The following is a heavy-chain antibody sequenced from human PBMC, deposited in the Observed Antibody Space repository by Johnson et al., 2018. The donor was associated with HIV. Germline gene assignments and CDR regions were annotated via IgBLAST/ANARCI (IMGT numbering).Heavy chain of an antibody. CDR2: IQFDGSHK. CDR1: GFSFSNYA. Sequence: QVQLVESGGGVVQPGGSLRLTCKASGFSFSNYAIHWVRQAPGKGLAWVTFIQFDGSHKYSADFVKGRFTIARDTSKKSVFLQMNNLRPEDTAIHYCSKETRDSRSAFDVWGQGTLVTVSS. J-gene: IGHJ3*01. CDR3: SKETRDSRSAFDV. D-gene: IGHD4-11*01. V-gene: IGHV3-30*02.